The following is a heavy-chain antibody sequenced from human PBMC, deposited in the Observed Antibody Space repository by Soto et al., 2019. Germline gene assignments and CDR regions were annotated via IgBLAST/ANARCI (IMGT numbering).Heavy chain of an antibody. CDR3: AKAGPYAMVRGVIIPAAFDY. D-gene: IGHD3-10*01. CDR2: ISGSGGST. J-gene: IGHJ4*02. Sequence: GGSLRLSCAASGFTFSSYAMSWVRQAPGRGLEWVSAISGSGGSTYYADSVKGRFTISRDNSKNTLYLQMNSLRAEDTAVYYCAKAGPYAMVRGVIIPAAFDYWGQGTLVTVSS. CDR1: GFTFSSYA. V-gene: IGHV3-23*01.